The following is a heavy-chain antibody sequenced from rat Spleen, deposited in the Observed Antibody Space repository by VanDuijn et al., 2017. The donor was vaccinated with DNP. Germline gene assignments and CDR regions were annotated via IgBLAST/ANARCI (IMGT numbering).Heavy chain of an antibody. Sequence: EVQLVESGGGLVQPGRSLKLSCAASGFPFSDYYMAWVRQAPKKGLEWVASITNSGGSIYYRDSLKGRITISRDNAKSTLYLQMDSLRSEDTATYYCTTGAGSPWGQGTSVTVSS. D-gene: IGHD1-4*01. CDR3: TTGAGSP. J-gene: IGHJ4*01. CDR2: ITNSGGSI. CDR1: GFPFSDYY. V-gene: IGHV5S10*01.